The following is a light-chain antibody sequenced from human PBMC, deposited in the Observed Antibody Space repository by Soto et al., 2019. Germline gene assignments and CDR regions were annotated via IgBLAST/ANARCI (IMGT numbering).Light chain of an antibody. CDR2: SNA. J-gene: IGLJ3*02. V-gene: IGLV1-44*01. CDR3: SSYAASNNFYFV. Sequence: QSVLTQTPSASGTPGQRVIIFCSGSTSNIGSNAVSWYQQLPGTAPKLLIYSNAQRPSGVSDRFSGSRSGTSASLAISGLQSEDEADYYCSSYAASNNFYFVFGGGTKLTVL. CDR1: TSNIGSNA.